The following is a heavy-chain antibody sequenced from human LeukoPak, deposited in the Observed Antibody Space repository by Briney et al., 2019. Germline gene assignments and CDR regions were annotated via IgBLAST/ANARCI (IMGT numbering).Heavy chain of an antibody. D-gene: IGHD1-26*01. CDR2: IYYSGGT. CDR1: GGSISSYY. Sequence: SETLSLTCTVSGGSISSYYWSWIRQPPGKGLEWIGYIYYSGGTNYNPSLKSRVTISVDMSKNQFSLKLSSVTAADTAVYYCARKVVAWELPSAFDYWGQGTLVTVSS. J-gene: IGHJ4*02. CDR3: ARKVVAWELPSAFDY. V-gene: IGHV4-59*12.